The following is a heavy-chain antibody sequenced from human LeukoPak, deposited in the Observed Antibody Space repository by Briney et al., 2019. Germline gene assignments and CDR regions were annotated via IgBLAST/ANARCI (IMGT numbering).Heavy chain of an antibody. Sequence: GGSLRLSCAASGFAFSIYSMNWVRQAPGKGLEWVSYTSDSGSTVYYADSVRGRFTISRDNAKKSLYLQMNSLTAEDTAVYYCAREAQGSRYDFDYWGQGTLVTVSS. CDR1: GFAFSIYS. J-gene: IGHJ4*02. CDR2: TSDSGSTV. CDR3: AREAQGSRYDFDY. V-gene: IGHV3-48*01. D-gene: IGHD2-15*01.